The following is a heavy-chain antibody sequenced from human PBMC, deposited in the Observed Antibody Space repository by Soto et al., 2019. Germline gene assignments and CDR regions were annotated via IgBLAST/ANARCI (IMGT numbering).Heavy chain of an antibody. Sequence: EVQLVESGGGLVKPGGSLRLSCAASGFTFSSYSMNWVRQAPGKGLEWVSSISSSSSYIYYADSVKGRFTISRDNAKHSLYLQMNSLRAEDTAVYYCARDTSDTIQLWLKGYFQHWGQGTLVTVSS. CDR2: ISSSSSYI. CDR1: GFTFSSYS. D-gene: IGHD5-18*01. CDR3: ARDTSDTIQLWLKGYFQH. J-gene: IGHJ1*01. V-gene: IGHV3-21*01.